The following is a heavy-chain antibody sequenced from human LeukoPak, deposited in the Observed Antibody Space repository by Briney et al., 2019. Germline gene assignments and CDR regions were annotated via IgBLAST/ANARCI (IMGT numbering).Heavy chain of an antibody. J-gene: IGHJ5*02. Sequence: SETLSLTCTVSGGSISSYYWSWIRQPPGKGLEWIGYIYYSGSTNYNPSLKSRVTISVDTSKDQFSLKLSSVTAADTAVYYCARSSGTMVRDLWGQETLVTVSS. D-gene: IGHD3-10*01. CDR2: IYYSGST. CDR1: GGSISSYY. CDR3: ARSSGTMVRDL. V-gene: IGHV4-59*01.